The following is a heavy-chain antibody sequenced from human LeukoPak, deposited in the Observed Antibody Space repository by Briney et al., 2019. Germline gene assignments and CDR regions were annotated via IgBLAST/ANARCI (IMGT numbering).Heavy chain of an antibody. Sequence: EASVKVSCKASGYTFTSYGISWVRQAPGQGLEWMGWISAYNGNTNYAQKLQGRVTMTTDTSTSTAYMELRSLRSDDTAVYYCARVRGSYRFPRRDAFYIWGQGTMVTVSS. CDR1: GYTFTSYG. J-gene: IGHJ3*02. CDR2: ISAYNGNT. D-gene: IGHD3-16*02. V-gene: IGHV1-18*01. CDR3: ARVRGSYRFPRRDAFYI.